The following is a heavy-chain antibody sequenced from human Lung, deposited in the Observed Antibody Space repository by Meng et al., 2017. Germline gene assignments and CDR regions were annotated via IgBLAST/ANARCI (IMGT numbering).Heavy chain of an antibody. CDR1: GYIFTDFQ. D-gene: IGHD5-24*01. J-gene: IGHJ4*02. V-gene: IGHV1-2*06. Sequence: QVQLVQFGPEVRKPGASLQVSCETSGYIFTDFQIHWVRQAPGQGLEWMGRISPNSGDTNYAQKFQGRVTMTRDTSIRTAYMDLSRLTSDDTAIYYCARDRDGYASFDHWGQGTLVTVSS. CDR3: ARDRDGYASFDH. CDR2: ISPNSGDT.